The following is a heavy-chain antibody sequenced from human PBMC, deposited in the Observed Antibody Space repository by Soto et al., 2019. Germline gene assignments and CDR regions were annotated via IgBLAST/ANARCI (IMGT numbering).Heavy chain of an antibody. D-gene: IGHD2-2*01. V-gene: IGHV5-51*01. CDR3: ARGYCATTICDPWFDP. CDR2: IYPGDSDT. Sequence: TGESLKIACTGVGYSFTSYWIGWVRQMPGKGLEWMGIIYPGDSDTRYSPSFQGQVTISADKSITTAYLQWSSLKASDTAMYYCARGYCATTICDPWFDPWGQGTLVNVSS. J-gene: IGHJ5*02. CDR1: GYSFTSYW.